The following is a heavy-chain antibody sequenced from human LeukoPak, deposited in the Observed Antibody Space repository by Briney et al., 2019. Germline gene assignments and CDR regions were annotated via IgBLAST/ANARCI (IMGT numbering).Heavy chain of an antibody. Sequence: ASVKVSCKASGYTFTSYYMHWVRQAPGQGLEWMGIINPSGGSTNYAQKFQGRVTMTRDTSTNTVYMELSSLRSEDTAVYYCARGPSITMIRGGQWYYYMGVWGKGTTVTISS. V-gene: IGHV1-46*01. J-gene: IGHJ6*03. CDR3: ARGPSITMIRGGQWYYYMGV. CDR1: GYTFTSYY. CDR2: INPSGGST. D-gene: IGHD3-10*01.